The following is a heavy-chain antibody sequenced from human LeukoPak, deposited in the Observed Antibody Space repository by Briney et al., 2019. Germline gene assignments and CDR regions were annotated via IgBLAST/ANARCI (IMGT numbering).Heavy chain of an antibody. D-gene: IGHD6-19*01. Sequence: GASVKVSCKASGYTFTSYGISWVRQAPGQGLEWMGWISAYNGNTDYAQKLQGRVTMTTDTSTSIAYVELRSLRSDDTAVYYCARGADHSSDWSPPTNWFDPWGQGTLVTVSS. CDR2: ISAYNGNT. CDR1: GYTFTSYG. V-gene: IGHV1-18*04. J-gene: IGHJ5*02. CDR3: ARGADHSSDWSPPTNWFDP.